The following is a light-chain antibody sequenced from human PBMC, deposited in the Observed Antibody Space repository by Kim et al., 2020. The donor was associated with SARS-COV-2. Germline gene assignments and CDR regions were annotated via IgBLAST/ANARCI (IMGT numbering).Light chain of an antibody. CDR3: QQYNGYTNT. CDR2: KAS. Sequence: SASVGDRVTITCRASQSISTLLAWYQQKPGKAPKLLIYKASSLEGGVPSRFSGSGSGTEFTLTISSLQPDDFATYYCQQYNGYTNTFGQGTKLEI. J-gene: IGKJ2*01. CDR1: QSISTL. V-gene: IGKV1-5*03.